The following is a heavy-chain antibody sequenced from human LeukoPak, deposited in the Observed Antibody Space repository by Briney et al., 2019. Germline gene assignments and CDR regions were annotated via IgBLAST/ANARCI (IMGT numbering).Heavy chain of an antibody. CDR2: MNPNSGNT. CDR1: GYTFTSYD. V-gene: IGHV1-8*01. CDR3: ARGLLRYFDWFGY. Sequence: ASVKVSCTASGYTFTSYDINWVRQATGQGLEWMGWMNPNSGNTGYAQKFQGRVTMTRNTSISTAYMELSSLRSEDTAVYYCARGLLRYFDWFGYWGQGTLVTVSS. D-gene: IGHD3-9*01. J-gene: IGHJ4*02.